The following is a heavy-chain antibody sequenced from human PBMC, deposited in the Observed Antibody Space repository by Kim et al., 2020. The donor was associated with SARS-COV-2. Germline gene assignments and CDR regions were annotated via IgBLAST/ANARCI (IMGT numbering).Heavy chain of an antibody. J-gene: IGHJ6*02. CDR2: ISSSSSTI. CDR3: ASTDQPGYYDYVWGSYRSDYYYGMDV. V-gene: IGHV3-48*02. Sequence: GGSLRLSCAASGFTFSSYSMNWVRQAPGKGLEWVSYISSSSSTIYYADSVKGRFTISRDNAKNSLYLQMNSLRDEDTAVYYCASTDQPGYYDYVWGSYRSDYYYGMDVWGQGTTVTVSS. CDR1: GFTFSSYS. D-gene: IGHD3-16*02.